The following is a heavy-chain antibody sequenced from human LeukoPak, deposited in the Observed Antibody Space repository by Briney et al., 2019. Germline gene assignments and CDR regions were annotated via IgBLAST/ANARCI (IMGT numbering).Heavy chain of an antibody. Sequence: SETLSLTCTVSGGSISSSNYYWGWIRQPPGKGLEWIGSIYYSGSTYYNPSLKSRVTISVDTSKNQFSLKLSSVTAADTAVYYCATAGYDSSGYFDYWGQGTLVTVSS. CDR2: IYYSGST. J-gene: IGHJ4*02. D-gene: IGHD3-22*01. V-gene: IGHV4-39*07. CDR1: GGSISSSNYY. CDR3: ATAGYDSSGYFDY.